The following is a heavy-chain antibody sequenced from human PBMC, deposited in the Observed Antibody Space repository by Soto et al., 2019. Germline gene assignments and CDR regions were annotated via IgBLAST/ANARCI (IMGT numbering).Heavy chain of an antibody. CDR3: ARSLRNDLFDY. V-gene: IGHV4-59*01. CDR1: GGSISRFF. CDR2: IYYTGST. J-gene: IGHJ4*02. Sequence: SETLSLTCTVSGGSISRFFWGWIRQPPGKGLELIGYIYYTGSTNYHPSLKSRVTISVDTSKNQFSLKLNSVTAADTAVYFCARSLRNDLFDYWGQGAPVTVSS. D-gene: IGHD3-16*01.